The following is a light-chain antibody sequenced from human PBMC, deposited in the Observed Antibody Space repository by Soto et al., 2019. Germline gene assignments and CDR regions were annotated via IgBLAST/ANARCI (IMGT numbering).Light chain of an antibody. J-gene: IGKJ1*01. V-gene: IGKV1-5*01. Sequence: DIQMTQSPSTLSASVGDRVTITCRASQTISSLLAWYQQKPGEAPKLLIYDAFGLESGVPSRFGGSGSGTEFTLTISSLQPDDLATYYCQQYNVYPWTFGQGTKVDIK. CDR2: DAF. CDR3: QQYNVYPWT. CDR1: QTISSL.